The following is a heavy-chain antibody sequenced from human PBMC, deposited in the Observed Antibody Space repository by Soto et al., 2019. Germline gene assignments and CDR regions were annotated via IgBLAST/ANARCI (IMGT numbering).Heavy chain of an antibody. Sequence: EVQLLDSGGGLVQPGGSLRLSCAASGFTFSSYAMSWVRQAPGKGLEWVSAISGSGAATYYADSVKGRFTISRDNSKNTLYLQMNSLRAEDTAVYYCAKNMGRGSYYPTMHVWGQGTTVTVSS. J-gene: IGHJ6*02. CDR3: AKNMGRGSYYPTMHV. CDR1: GFTFSSYA. D-gene: IGHD3-10*01. V-gene: IGHV3-23*01. CDR2: ISGSGAAT.